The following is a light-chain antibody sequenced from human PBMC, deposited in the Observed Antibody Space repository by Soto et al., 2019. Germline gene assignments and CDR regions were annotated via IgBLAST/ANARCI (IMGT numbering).Light chain of an antibody. Sequence: DIQMTQSPSTLSASVGDRVTITCRASQSISSWLAWYQQKPGKAPKLLIYKASGLESGVPSRFSGSGSGTEFTLTISTLQPDDFATYYCQQYNSPLTFGGGTKVEIK. CDR3: QQYNSPLT. CDR2: KAS. V-gene: IGKV1-5*03. CDR1: QSISSW. J-gene: IGKJ4*01.